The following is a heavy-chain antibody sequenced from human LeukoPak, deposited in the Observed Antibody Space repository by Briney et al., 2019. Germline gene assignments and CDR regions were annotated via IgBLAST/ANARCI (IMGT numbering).Heavy chain of an antibody. D-gene: IGHD7-27*01. CDR2: INHSGST. CDR3: ARPRVWGENILDY. CDR1: GGSFSGYY. J-gene: IGHJ4*02. Sequence: SETLSLTCAVYGGSFSGYYWSWIRQPPGKGLEWIGEINHSGSTNYNPSLKSRVTISEDTSKNQFSLKLSSVTAADTAVYYCARPRVWGENILDYWGQGTLVTVSS. V-gene: IGHV4-34*01.